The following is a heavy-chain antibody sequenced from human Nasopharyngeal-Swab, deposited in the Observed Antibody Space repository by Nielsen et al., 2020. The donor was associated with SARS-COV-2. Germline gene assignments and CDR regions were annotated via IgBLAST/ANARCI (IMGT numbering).Heavy chain of an antibody. V-gene: IGHV1-3*01. Sequence: ASVKVSCKASGYTFTSYAMHWVRQAPGQRLEWMGWINAGNGNTKYSQKFQGRVTITRDTSASTAYMELSSLRSEDTAVYYCARDYSSGWSRSPPGAGGYWGQGTLVTVSS. CDR1: GYTFTSYA. D-gene: IGHD6-19*01. CDR3: ARDYSSGWSRSPPGAGGY. CDR2: INAGNGNT. J-gene: IGHJ4*02.